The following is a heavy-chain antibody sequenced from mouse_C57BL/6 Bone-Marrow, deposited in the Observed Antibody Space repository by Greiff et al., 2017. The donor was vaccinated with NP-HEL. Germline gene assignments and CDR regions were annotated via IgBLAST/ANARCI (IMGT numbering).Heavy chain of an antibody. CDR1: GYTFTSYW. D-gene: IGHD1-1*01. CDR3: AREGVTTVVDY. Sequence: VQLQQPGAELVKPGASVKMSCKASGYTFTSYWITWVKQRPGQGLEWIGDIYPGSGSTNYNEKFKSKATLTVDKSSSTAYMQLSSLTSEDSAVDVCAREGVTTVVDYWGQGTTLTVSS. CDR2: IYPGSGST. J-gene: IGHJ2*01. V-gene: IGHV1-55*01.